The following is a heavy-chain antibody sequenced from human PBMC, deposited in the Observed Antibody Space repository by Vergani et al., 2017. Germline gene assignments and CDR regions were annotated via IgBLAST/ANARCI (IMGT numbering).Heavy chain of an antibody. Sequence: QVQLVESGGGVVQPGGSLRLSCVASGFSVSNSGMHWVRQTPGKGLESVTFTRPHEDGAFYSASVRGRFTVSRDNSKNTLYLEMNRLNVDDTAIYYCGKTQGTVVGTWWFDPWGQGTPVTVSS. J-gene: IGHJ5*02. CDR2: TRPHEDGA. CDR3: GKTQGTVVGTWWFDP. CDR1: GFSVSNSG. D-gene: IGHD1-7*01. V-gene: IGHV3-30*02.